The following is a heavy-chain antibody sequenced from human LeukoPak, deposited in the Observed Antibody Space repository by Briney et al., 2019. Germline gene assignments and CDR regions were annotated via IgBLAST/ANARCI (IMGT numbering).Heavy chain of an antibody. D-gene: IGHD2-21*02. J-gene: IGHJ4*02. CDR2: IYYSGST. CDR1: GGSISSSSYY. Sequence: SETLSLTCTVSGGSISSSSYYWGWIRQPPGKGLEWIGSIYYSGSTYYNPSLKSRVTISVDTSKNQFSLKLSSVTAADTAVYYCARSRRLAYCGGDCYQYIDYWGQGTLVTVSS. V-gene: IGHV4-39*07. CDR3: ARSRRLAYCGGDCYQYIDY.